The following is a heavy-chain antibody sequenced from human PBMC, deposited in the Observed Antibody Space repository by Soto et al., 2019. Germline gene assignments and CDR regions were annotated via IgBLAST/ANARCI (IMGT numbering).Heavy chain of an antibody. CDR1: GFSLSSSGVG. CDR2: IYWDDDK. Sequence: QITLKESGPTLVKPTQTLTLTCSFSGFSLSSSGVGVGWIRQPPGKALEWLALIYWDDDKRYSPSLKGRLTITKDTSKNQVVLTMTNMGPVDTATYFCVHADYYFGPERSLYYWYFDLWGRGTLVTVSS. CDR3: VHADYYFGPERSLYYWYFDL. J-gene: IGHJ2*01. V-gene: IGHV2-5*02. D-gene: IGHD1-26*01.